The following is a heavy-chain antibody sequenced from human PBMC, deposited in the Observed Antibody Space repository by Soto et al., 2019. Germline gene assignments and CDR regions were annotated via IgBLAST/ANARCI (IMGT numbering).Heavy chain of an antibody. CDR1: GGSISSSYY. CDR2: IYYSGTT. CDR3: ARSYTTFDF. V-gene: IGHV4-39*01. D-gene: IGHD3-16*01. J-gene: IGHJ5*01. Sequence: SETLSLTCAVSGGSISSSYYWGWIRQPPGKGLEWIGNIYYSGTTYYNPSLKSRLTMSVDTSKNQFSLYLSSMTAADTAVYYCARSYTTFDFWGQGILVTVSS.